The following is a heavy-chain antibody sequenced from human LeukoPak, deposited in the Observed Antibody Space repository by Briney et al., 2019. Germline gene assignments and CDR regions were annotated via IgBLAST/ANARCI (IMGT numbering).Heavy chain of an antibody. Sequence: GGSLRLSCAASGFTFSILAMNWVRQAPGKGLEWVSAISGSGGSTYYADFVKGRFTISRDNSKNTLYLQMNSLRAEDTAVYYCAKDIYPSRGSSEFDYWGQGTLVTVSS. CDR2: ISGSGGST. D-gene: IGHD3-9*01. CDR1: GFTFSILA. CDR3: AKDIYPSRGSSEFDY. J-gene: IGHJ4*02. V-gene: IGHV3-23*01.